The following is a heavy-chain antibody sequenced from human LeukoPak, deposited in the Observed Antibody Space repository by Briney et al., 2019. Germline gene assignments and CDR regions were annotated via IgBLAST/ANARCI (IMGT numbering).Heavy chain of an antibody. Sequence: SETLSLTCTVSGGSISSYYWSWIRQPPGKGLEWIGYISYSGSTNFNPSLKSRVTISVDTSKNQFSLKLSSVTAADTAVYYCASEGTAGTNLNWFDPWGQGTLVTVSS. J-gene: IGHJ5*02. CDR3: ASEGTAGTNLNWFDP. D-gene: IGHD1-1*01. CDR2: ISYSGST. V-gene: IGHV4-59*01. CDR1: GGSISSYY.